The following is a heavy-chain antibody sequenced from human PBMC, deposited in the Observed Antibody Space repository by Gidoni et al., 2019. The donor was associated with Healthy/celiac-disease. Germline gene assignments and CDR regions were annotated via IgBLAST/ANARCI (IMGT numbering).Heavy chain of an antibody. Sequence: EVQLVESGGGLVQPGGSLRLSCAASGFTSSDHYMDGVRQAPGKGLEWVGRTRNKANSYTTEYAASVKGRFTISRDDSKNSLYLQMNSLKTEDTAVYYCARVRYGSGDYDWYFDLWGRGTLVTVSS. J-gene: IGHJ2*01. CDR2: TRNKANSYTT. V-gene: IGHV3-72*01. CDR1: GFTSSDHY. CDR3: ARVRYGSGDYDWYFDL. D-gene: IGHD4-17*01.